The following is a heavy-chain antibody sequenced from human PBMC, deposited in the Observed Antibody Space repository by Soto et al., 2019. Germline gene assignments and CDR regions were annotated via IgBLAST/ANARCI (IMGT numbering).Heavy chain of an antibody. D-gene: IGHD6-13*01. Sequence: GGSLRLSCEGSGFTFSSYSMHWVRQAPGKGLEWVSSISGSGGYIYYADSVKGRFTISRDNAKNSLYLQMTSLRDEDTALYYCARDRQSTPWYAADYWGQGSLVTVSS. J-gene: IGHJ4*02. CDR1: GFTFSSYS. V-gene: IGHV3-21*01. CDR3: ARDRQSTPWYAADY. CDR2: ISGSGGYI.